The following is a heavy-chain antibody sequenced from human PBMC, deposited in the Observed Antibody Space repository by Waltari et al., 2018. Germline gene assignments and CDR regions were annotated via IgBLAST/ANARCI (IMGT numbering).Heavy chain of an antibody. D-gene: IGHD4-17*01. V-gene: IGHV4-31*03. CDR2: IYYSGTA. CDR1: GRSIHHGGYY. Sequence: QVQLQESGPGLVKPSQTLSLTSTFPGRSIHHGGYYWGWTRQHPGAGLEWIGYIYYSGTAYYNPSLKSRVIISIDTSKNQFSLKLNSVTAADTAVYYCATLTYGGRAFDIWGQGTMVTVSS. J-gene: IGHJ3*02. CDR3: ATLTYGGRAFDI.